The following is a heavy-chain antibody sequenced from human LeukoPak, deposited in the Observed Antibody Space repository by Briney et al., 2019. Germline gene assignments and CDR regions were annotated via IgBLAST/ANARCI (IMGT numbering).Heavy chain of an antibody. V-gene: IGHV4-59*08. Sequence: SETLSLTCAVSGGSISSHYWSWIRQPPGKGLEWIGYIYYSGSTNYNPSLKSRVTISVDTSKNQFSLKLSSVTAADTAVYYCARRMAAAGNGAFDIWGQGTMVTVSS. CDR1: GGSISSHY. CDR2: IYYSGST. J-gene: IGHJ3*02. D-gene: IGHD6-13*01. CDR3: ARRMAAAGNGAFDI.